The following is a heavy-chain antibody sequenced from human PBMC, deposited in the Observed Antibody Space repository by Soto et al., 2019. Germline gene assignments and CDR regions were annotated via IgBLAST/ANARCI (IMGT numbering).Heavy chain of an antibody. CDR1: VSTFSNYT. Sequence: GSSVMPSSKASVSTFSNYTISWLLPAPGQGLEWMGRIIPILGIANYAQKFQGRVTITADKSTSTAYMELSSLRSEDTAVYYCAKWYGDHRDLQAFSTRGSSDL. D-gene: IGHD3-10*01. J-gene: IGHJ2*01. V-gene: IGHV1-69*02. CDR2: IIPILGIA. CDR3: AKWYGDHRDLQAFSTRGSSDL.